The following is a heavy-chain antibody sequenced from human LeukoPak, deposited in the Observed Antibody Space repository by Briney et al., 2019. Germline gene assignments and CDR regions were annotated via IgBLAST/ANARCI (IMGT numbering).Heavy chain of an antibody. CDR1: GYTFTSYY. V-gene: IGHV1-46*01. CDR3: ARSQYYDFWSGYYLSRSSWFDP. CDR2: INPRGGSA. Sequence: ASVKVSCKTSGYTFTSYYMHWVRQAPGQGLEWMGIINPRGGSASSAQKFQGRVTLTRDTSTSTVYMDLSSLRSQDTAVYYCARSQYYDFWSGYYLSRSSWFDPWGQGTLVTVSS. D-gene: IGHD3-3*01. J-gene: IGHJ5*02.